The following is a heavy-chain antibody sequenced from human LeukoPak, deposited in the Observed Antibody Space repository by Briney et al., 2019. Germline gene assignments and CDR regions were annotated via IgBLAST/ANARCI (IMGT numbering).Heavy chain of an antibody. CDR2: DSTYNGNT. J-gene: IGHJ4*02. Sequence: ASVNVSCKASGYTFTNHGFSWLRQAPGPRLEWIGWDSTYNGNTNYARKFQGRVTMTTDTSTSTAYMELRSLRSDDTAVYYCARTSRTTVTAGNFDYWGQGTLVTVSS. V-gene: IGHV1-18*01. D-gene: IGHD4-17*01. CDR3: ARTSRTTVTAGNFDY. CDR1: GYTFTNHG.